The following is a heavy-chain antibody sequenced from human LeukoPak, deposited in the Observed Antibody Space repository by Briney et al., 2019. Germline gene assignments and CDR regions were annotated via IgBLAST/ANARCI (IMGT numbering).Heavy chain of an antibody. CDR2: IYYSGST. D-gene: IGHD3-10*01. CDR1: GGSISSSSYY. CDR3: ASHPPPHMVRGVSSAFDI. J-gene: IGHJ3*02. V-gene: IGHV4-39*01. Sequence: SETLSLTCTVSGGSISSSSYYWGWIRQPPGKGLEWIGSIYYSGSTYYNPSLKSRVTISVDTSKNQFSLKLSSVPAADTAVYYCASHPPPHMVRGVSSAFDIWGQGTMVTVSS.